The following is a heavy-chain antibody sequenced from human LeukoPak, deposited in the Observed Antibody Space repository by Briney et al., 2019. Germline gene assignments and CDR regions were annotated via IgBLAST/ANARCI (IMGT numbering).Heavy chain of an antibody. D-gene: IGHD6-13*01. CDR3: ARNPYSSSWQDYYYYYYMDV. CDR2: IRNSGDRT. J-gene: IGHJ6*03. Sequence: GGSLRLSCAGSGCSFSNHAMSWVRQASGKGLEWVSSIRNSGDRTYYAASVKGRLTISRDNSKNTLYLQMNSLRAEDTAVYYCARNPYSSSWQDYYYYYYMDVWGKGTTVTGSS. CDR1: GCSFSNHA. V-gene: IGHV3-23*01.